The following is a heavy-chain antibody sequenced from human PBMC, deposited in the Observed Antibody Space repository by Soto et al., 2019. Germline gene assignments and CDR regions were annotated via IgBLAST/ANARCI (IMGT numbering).Heavy chain of an antibody. D-gene: IGHD2-2*02. V-gene: IGHV2-5*02. CDR3: DRRRAEYLIN. CDR2: IYWDDDK. CDR1: SFSLSTTRVR. Sequence: SGPTLVNPTQTLTLTCTFSSFSLSTTRVRVGWIRQPPGKALEWLALIYWDDDKRYSPSLKSMLTVTKDTSKNQVVLTLTNMDPVDTATYYCDRRRAEYLINWGRGTLVPVSS. J-gene: IGHJ4*02.